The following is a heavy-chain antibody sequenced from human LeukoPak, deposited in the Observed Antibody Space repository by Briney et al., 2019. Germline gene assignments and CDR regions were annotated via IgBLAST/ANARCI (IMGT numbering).Heavy chain of an antibody. J-gene: IGHJ6*03. V-gene: IGHV3-7*03. D-gene: IGHD6-25*01. CDR1: GFTFSSYW. Sequence: GGCLRLSCAASGFTFSSYWMSCVRPAPGKGREWVANVKQAGSDIYYVNYVEGRVTISRDNAKNTPYLQLNRQRAEDTAVYYCAKDLATAAKYYSCYYKDVWGKGTTVTVSS. CDR2: VKQAGSDI. CDR3: AKDLATAAKYYSCYYKDV.